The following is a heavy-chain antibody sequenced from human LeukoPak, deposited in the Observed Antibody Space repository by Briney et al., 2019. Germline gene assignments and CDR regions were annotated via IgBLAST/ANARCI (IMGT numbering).Heavy chain of an antibody. V-gene: IGHV3-11*01. CDR3: ARAGSSVWYSWFDP. D-gene: IGHD6-19*01. Sequence: PGGSLRPSCAASGFTFSDYYMSWIRQAPGKGLEWISYISSSGTSIYYTGSVKGRFTISRDNAKNSLYLQMNSLRAEDTAVYYCARAGSSVWYSWFDPWGQGTLVTVSS. CDR2: ISSSGTSI. CDR1: GFTFSDYY. J-gene: IGHJ5*02.